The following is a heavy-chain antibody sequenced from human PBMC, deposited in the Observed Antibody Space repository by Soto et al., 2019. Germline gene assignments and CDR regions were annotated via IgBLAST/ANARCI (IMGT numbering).Heavy chain of an antibody. J-gene: IGHJ4*02. CDR3: ARAAMGGSSWPFDY. V-gene: IGHV4-4*02. D-gene: IGHD6-13*01. Sequence: QVQLQESGPGLVKPSGTLSLTCAVSGGFISSSNWWSWVRQPQGKGLEWIGEIYHSGSTNYNPSLKRRVTISVDKSNNQFSLKLSSVTAADTAVYYCARAAMGGSSWPFDYWGQGTLVTVSS. CDR2: IYHSGST. CDR1: GGFISSSNW.